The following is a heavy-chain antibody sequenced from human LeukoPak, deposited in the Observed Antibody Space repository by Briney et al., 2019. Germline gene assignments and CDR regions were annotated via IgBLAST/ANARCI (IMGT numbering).Heavy chain of an antibody. CDR1: GFTLSSYA. CDR2: ISDTGNT. V-gene: IGHV3-23*01. D-gene: IGHD1-26*01. Sequence: GGSLRLSCAASGFTLSSYAMSWVRQAPGKGLEWVSAISDTGNTYHADSVKGRFTISRDSSKNTLFLQMNSLRAEDTAVYYCAKDGVPWELLRFRYFDYWGQGTLVTVSS. CDR3: AKDGVPWELLRFRYFDY. J-gene: IGHJ4*02.